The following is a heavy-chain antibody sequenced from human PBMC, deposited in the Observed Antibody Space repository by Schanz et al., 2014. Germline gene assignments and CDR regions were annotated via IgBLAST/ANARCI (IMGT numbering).Heavy chain of an antibody. CDR1: GDTFSKYN. CDR2: IMPLRGIG. CDR3: TRLRRSDPNGFDA. V-gene: IGHV1-69*02. Sequence: QVQLVQSGPEVKKPGSSVKVSCQAFGDTFSKYNIMWVRQVPGQGLEWLGRIMPLRGIGNNAWKFQDRLTITADKSMNITYMELSSLGTEDTAVYYCTRLRRSDPNGFDAWGQGTTVTVS. J-gene: IGHJ6*02.